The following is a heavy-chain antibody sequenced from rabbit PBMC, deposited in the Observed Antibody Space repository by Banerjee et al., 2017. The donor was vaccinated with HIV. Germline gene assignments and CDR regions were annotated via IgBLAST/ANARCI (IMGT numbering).Heavy chain of an antibody. CDR1: GFDLSSYYC. J-gene: IGHJ4*01. V-gene: IGHV1S45*01. CDR3: ARDLAGVIGWNFNL. CDR2: IDAGTSGST. D-gene: IGHD4-1*01. Sequence: LVKPEGSLTLTCKASGFDLSSYYCIHWVRQAPGKGLEWIACIDAGTSGSTWYASWAKGRFTISRASSTTVTLQMTSLTAADTATYFCARDLAGVIGWNFNLWGQGTLVTVS.